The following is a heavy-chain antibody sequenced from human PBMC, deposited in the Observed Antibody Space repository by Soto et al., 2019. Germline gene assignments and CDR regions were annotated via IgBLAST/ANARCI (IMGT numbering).Heavy chain of an antibody. J-gene: IGHJ3*02. Sequence: SETLSLTCTVSGGSISSSSYYWGWIRQPPGKGLEWIGSIYYSGSTYYNPSLKSRVTISVDTSKNQFSLKLGSVTAADTAVYYCARSYDYVWGSDHDAFDIWGQGTMVTVSS. CDR2: IYYSGST. V-gene: IGHV4-39*01. D-gene: IGHD3-16*01. CDR3: ARSYDYVWGSDHDAFDI. CDR1: GGSISSSSYY.